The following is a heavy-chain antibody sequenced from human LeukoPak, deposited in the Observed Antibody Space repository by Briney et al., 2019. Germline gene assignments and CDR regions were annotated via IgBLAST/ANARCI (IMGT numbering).Heavy chain of an antibody. CDR1: GYTLTRYF. J-gene: IGHJ3*02. V-gene: IGHV1-46*01. D-gene: IGHD3-16*02. Sequence: ASVKVSCKASGYTLTRYFIHWVRQAPGQGLEWMGIINPNGGSTSYPQKFQGRVTMTRDTSTNTAHMELRRLESGDTAVYYCTREGVYAPDPSSYHRDAFDIWGQGTVVIVSS. CDR3: TREGVYAPDPSSYHRDAFDI. CDR2: INPNGGST.